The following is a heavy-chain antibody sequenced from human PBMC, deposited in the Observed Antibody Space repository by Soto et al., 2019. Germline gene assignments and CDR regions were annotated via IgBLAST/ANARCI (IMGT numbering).Heavy chain of an antibody. CDR1: GGTFSSYA. CDR2: IIPIFGTA. V-gene: IGHV1-69*06. Sequence: SVKVSCKASGGTFSSYAISWVRQAPGQGLEWMGGIIPIFGTANYAQKFQGRVTITADKSTSTAYMELSSLRSEDTAVYYCARTSSMITFGGVILYYYGMDVWGQGTTVTVSS. J-gene: IGHJ6*02. CDR3: ARTSSMITFGGVILYYYGMDV. D-gene: IGHD3-16*02.